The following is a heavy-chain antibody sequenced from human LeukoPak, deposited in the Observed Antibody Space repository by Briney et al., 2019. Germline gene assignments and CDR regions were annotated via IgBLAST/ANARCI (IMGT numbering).Heavy chain of an antibody. CDR3: ARLWFGELVTDS. CDR2: INHSGST. Sequence: SETLSLTCAVSGGSFSDYNWSWIRQPPGKGLEWIGEINHSGSTNYNPSLKSRVTISVDTSKNQFSLKLRSVTAADTAVYYCARLWFGELVTDSWGQGTLVTVSS. V-gene: IGHV4-34*01. D-gene: IGHD3-10*01. J-gene: IGHJ4*02. CDR1: GGSFSDYN.